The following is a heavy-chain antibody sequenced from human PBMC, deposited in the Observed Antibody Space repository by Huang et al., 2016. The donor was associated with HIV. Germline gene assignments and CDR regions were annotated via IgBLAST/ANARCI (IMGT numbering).Heavy chain of an antibody. V-gene: IGHV4-34*01. CDR3: ARPRMTEGNSDSTWSYFDS. D-gene: IGHD2-21*02. CDR2: IDHRGTT. J-gene: IGHJ4*02. Sequence: QVRLHQWGTGVLKPSETLSLKCAVYGGSFNCHFWPWIRPSPGKGLEWIGEIDHRGTTSSNPSRKSRVTMSLDTSKSQFYLNLTSVTATDTATYYCARPRMTEGNSDSTWSYFDSWGQGTPVIVSS. CDR1: GGSFNCHF.